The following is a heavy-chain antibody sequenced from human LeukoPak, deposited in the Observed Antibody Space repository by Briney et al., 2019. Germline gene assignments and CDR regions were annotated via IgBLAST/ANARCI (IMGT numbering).Heavy chain of an antibody. Sequence: GGSLRLSCAASGFTFSSYAMSWVRQAPGKGLEWVSAISGSGGSTYYADSVKGRFTISRDNSKNTLYLQMNSLRAEDTAVYYCARGHSTMVRGVIRDNWFDPWGQGTLVTVSS. D-gene: IGHD3-10*01. J-gene: IGHJ5*02. CDR2: ISGSGGST. CDR1: GFTFSSYA. V-gene: IGHV3-23*01. CDR3: ARGHSTMVRGVIRDNWFDP.